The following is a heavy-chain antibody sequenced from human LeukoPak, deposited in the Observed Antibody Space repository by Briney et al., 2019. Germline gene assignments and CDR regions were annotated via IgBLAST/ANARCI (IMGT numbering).Heavy chain of an antibody. CDR1: GFTVSSNS. CDR2: ISSSSSYI. Sequence: GGSLRLSCTVSGFTVSSNSMSWVRRAPGKGLEWVSSISSSSSYIYYADSVKGRFTISRDNAKNSLYLQMNSLRAEDTAVYYCAREPMVRGVPTYYMDVWGKGTTVTVSS. CDR3: AREPMVRGVPTYYMDV. D-gene: IGHD3-10*01. V-gene: IGHV3-21*01. J-gene: IGHJ6*03.